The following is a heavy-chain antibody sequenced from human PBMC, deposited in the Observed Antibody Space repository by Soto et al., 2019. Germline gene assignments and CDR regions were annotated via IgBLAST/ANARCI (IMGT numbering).Heavy chain of an antibody. D-gene: IGHD1-26*01. J-gene: IGHJ4*02. CDR1: AFSFSDYY. CDR2: ISNSGQTI. Sequence: PGGSLRLSCAASAFSFSDYYMSWVRQAPGKGLEWVSYISNSGQTIYYADSVKGRFTISRDNAKNSLYLQMSSLRAEDTAVYYCATYSGSYPNYWGQGTLVTVSS. CDR3: ATYSGSYPNY. V-gene: IGHV3-11*01.